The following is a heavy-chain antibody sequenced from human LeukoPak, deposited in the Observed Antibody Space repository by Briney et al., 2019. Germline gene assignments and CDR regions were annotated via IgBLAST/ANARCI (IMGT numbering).Heavy chain of an antibody. CDR3: AGLVGRYSSGLYYYYFDY. V-gene: IGHV4-4*02. CDR1: GDSINSLDL. CDR2: MYLSGTT. Sequence: SETLSLTCTVSGDSINSLDLWSWVRQPPGKGLEWIGEMYLSGTTHSNPSVESRVTISIDKSKNQFFLNLSSVTAADTAVYYCAGLVGRYSSGLYYYYFDYWGQGTLVTVSS. D-gene: IGHD3-22*01. J-gene: IGHJ4*02.